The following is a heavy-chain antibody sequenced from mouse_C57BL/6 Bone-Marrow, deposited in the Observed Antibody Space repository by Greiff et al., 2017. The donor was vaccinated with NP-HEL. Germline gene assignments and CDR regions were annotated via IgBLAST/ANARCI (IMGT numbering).Heavy chain of an antibody. J-gene: IGHJ2*01. V-gene: IGHV1-72*01. CDR2: IYPNSGGT. D-gene: IGHD1-1*01. CDR3: ARYYYGSSSFDN. Sequence: QVQLQQPGAELVKPGASVKLSCKASGYTFTSYLMHWVKQRPGRGLEWIGRIYPNSGGTKYNEKFKSKATLTVDKPSSTAYMQLHSLTSEDSAVYYCARYYYGSSSFDNWGNGTTLTISS. CDR1: GYTFTSYL.